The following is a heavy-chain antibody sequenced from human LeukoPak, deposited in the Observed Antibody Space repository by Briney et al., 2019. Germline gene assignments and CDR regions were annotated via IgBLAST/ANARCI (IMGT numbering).Heavy chain of an antibody. V-gene: IGHV4-59*01. CDR1: GGSISSYY. CDR2: IYYSGST. CDR3: ARAHYGSGSYNWFDP. J-gene: IGHJ5*02. Sequence: SSETLSLTCTVSGGSISSYYWSWIRQPPGKGLEWIGYIYYSGSTNYNPSLKSRVTLSVDTSKNQFSLKLSSVTAADTAVYYCARAHYGSGSYNWFDPWGQGTLVTVSS. D-gene: IGHD3-10*01.